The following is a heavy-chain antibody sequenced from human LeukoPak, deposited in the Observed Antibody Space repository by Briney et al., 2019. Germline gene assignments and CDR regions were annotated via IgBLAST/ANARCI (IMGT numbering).Heavy chain of an antibody. Sequence: GGSLRLSCAPPGYTSNTSGMSCVCEAPGKGLGCGSRTFGRRGKTYYADSVKGGYTISRDNAKKSLYLQMNNLRAEDTAVYYCARIQRDRRRFSSDWYNYWGQGTLVAVSS. V-gene: IGHV3-23*01. CDR1: GYTSNTSG. D-gene: IGHD6-19*01. CDR3: ARIQRDRRRFSSDWYNY. CDR2: TFGRRGKT. J-gene: IGHJ4*02.